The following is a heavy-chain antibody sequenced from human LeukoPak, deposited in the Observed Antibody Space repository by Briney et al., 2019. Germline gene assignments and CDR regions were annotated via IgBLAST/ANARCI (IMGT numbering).Heavy chain of an antibody. Sequence: SQTLSLTCAISGDGVSSNSAAWNWIRQSPSRGLEWLGRTYYRSKWYNDYAVSVKSRITINPDTSKNQFSLQLNSVTPEDTAVYYCARDKAGGSGWYNYYYYYMDVWGKGTTVTVSS. CDR1: GDGVSSNSAA. D-gene: IGHD6-19*01. CDR2: TYYRSKWYN. V-gene: IGHV6-1*01. J-gene: IGHJ6*03. CDR3: ARDKAGGSGWYNYYYYYMDV.